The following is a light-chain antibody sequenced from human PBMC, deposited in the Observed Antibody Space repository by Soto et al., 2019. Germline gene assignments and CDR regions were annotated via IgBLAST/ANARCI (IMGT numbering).Light chain of an antibody. CDR2: DAY. Sequence: LTKPPVTLSLSPGERATLSCRASQSFRGLLAWYQQKPGQAPRLLIYDAYNRATGIPPRFSGSGSGTDFTLTIISLQPEDFATYYSQQSYSTPITFGQGTRLEIK. J-gene: IGKJ5*01. V-gene: IGKV3-11*01. CDR3: QQSYSTPIT. CDR1: QSFRGL.